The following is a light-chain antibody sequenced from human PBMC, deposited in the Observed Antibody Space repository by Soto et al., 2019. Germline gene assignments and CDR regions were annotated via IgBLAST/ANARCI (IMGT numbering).Light chain of an antibody. Sequence: EIVLTQSPGTLSLSPGDRATLSCRASQTITRSSLAWYQQNPGQGPRLLIFGASIRATGVPDRFSASGSGTDFNLTISSLEPEDFAVYYCQQYVNSPITFGPGTRLEI. CDR3: QQYVNSPIT. J-gene: IGKJ5*01. V-gene: IGKV3-20*01. CDR1: QTITRSS. CDR2: GAS.